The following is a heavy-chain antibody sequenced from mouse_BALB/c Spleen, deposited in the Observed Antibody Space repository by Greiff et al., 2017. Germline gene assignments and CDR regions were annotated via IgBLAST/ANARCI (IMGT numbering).Heavy chain of an antibody. CDR1: GYTFTSYW. D-gene: IGHD1-1*02. CDR3: ARRVGDYDAMDY. Sequence: VQLQQPGAELVKPGASVKLSCKASGYTFTSYWMHWVKQRPGQGLEWIGEIDPSDSYTNYNQKFKGKATLTVDKSSSTAYMQLSSLTSEDSAVYYCARRVGDYDAMDYWGQGTSVTVAS. V-gene: IGHV1-69*02. CDR2: IDPSDSYT. J-gene: IGHJ4*01.